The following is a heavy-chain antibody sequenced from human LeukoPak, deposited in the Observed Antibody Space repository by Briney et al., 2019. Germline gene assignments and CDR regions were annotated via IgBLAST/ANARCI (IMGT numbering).Heavy chain of an antibody. CDR1: GYIFTNFA. D-gene: IGHD3-10*01. V-gene: IGHV1-18*01. CDR3: AKDPRHRLVWFGEETHFYYMDV. J-gene: IGHJ6*03. CDR2: ISAYNGNT. Sequence: ASVKVSCKASGYIFTNFAISWVRQAPGQGLEWMGWISAYNGNTKYTQKLQGRVTMTTDTSTSTAYMELRSLRSDDTAVYYCAKDPRHRLVWFGEETHFYYMDVWGKGTTVTISS.